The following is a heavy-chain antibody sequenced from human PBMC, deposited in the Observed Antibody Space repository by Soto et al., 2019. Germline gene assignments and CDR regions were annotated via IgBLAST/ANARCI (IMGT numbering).Heavy chain of an antibody. Sequence: VQLQESGPGLVKASGTLSLTCAVSGGSFTGNNWWTWVRQPPGQGLEWIGEIYRTGSTNYNPSLKSRVTISLDKSENQFSLKVTSLTAADTAVYYCASRDPGASVDYWGQGTLVTVSS. J-gene: IGHJ4*02. CDR1: GGSFTGNNW. V-gene: IGHV4-4*02. CDR3: ASRDPGASVDY. CDR2: IYRTGST. D-gene: IGHD1-26*01.